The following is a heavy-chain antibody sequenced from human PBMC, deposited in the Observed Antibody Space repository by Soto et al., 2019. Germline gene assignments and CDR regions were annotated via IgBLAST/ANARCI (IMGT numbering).Heavy chain of an antibody. D-gene: IGHD2-15*01. V-gene: IGHV3-23*01. CDR1: GFTFSSYA. CDR3: ACDPSAGYCSGGSCYSLFDP. J-gene: IGHJ5*02. CDR2: ISGSGGST. Sequence: EVQLLESGGGLVQPGGSLRLSCAASGFTFSSYAMSWVRQAPGKGLEWVSAISGSGGSTYYADSVKGRFTISRDNSKNTLYLQMNSLRAEDTAVYYCACDPSAGYCSGGSCYSLFDPWGQGTLVTVSS.